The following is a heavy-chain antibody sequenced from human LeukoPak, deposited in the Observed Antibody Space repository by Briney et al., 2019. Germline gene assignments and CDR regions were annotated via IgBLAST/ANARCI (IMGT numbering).Heavy chain of an antibody. CDR3: ARESSSSSCADY. CDR1: GYTFTSYY. Sequence: ASVKVSCKASGYTFTSYYMHWVRQAPGQGLEWMGIITPSGGSTNYAQKFQGRVTMTRDTFTSTVSMELSSLRSEDTAVYYCARESSSSSCADYWGQGTLVTVSS. CDR2: ITPSGGST. J-gene: IGHJ4*02. D-gene: IGHD6-6*01. V-gene: IGHV1-46*01.